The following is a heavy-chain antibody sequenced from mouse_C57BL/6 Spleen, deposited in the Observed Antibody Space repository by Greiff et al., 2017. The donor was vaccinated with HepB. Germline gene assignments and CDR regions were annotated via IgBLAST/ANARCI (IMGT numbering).Heavy chain of an antibody. CDR2: INPNYGTT. CDR1: GYSFTDYH. V-gene: IGHV1-39*01. CDR3: ARSDRWLLPPYWYFDV. J-gene: IGHJ1*03. Sequence: EVQLQQSGPELVKPGASVKISCKASGYSFTDYHMNWVKQSNGKSLEWIGVINPNYGTTSYNQKFKGKATLTVDQSSSTAYMQLNSLTSEDSAVYYCARSDRWLLPPYWYFDVWGTGTTVTVSS. D-gene: IGHD2-3*01.